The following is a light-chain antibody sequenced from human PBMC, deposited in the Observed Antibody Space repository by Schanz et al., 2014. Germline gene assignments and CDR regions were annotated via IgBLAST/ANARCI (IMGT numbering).Light chain of an antibody. J-gene: IGLJ2*01. CDR1: SSDVAGYNY. Sequence: QSALTQPASVSGSPGQSITISCTGTSSDVAGYNYVSWYQQHPGKAPKLMIYDVSNRPSGVSNRFSGSKSGNTASLTISGLQAEDEADYYCSSYVSSSTRFGGGTKLTVL. CDR2: DVS. V-gene: IGLV2-14*01. CDR3: SSYVSSSTR.